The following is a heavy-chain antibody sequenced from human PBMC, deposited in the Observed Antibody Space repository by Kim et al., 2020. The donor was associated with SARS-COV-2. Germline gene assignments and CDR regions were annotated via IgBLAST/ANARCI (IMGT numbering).Heavy chain of an antibody. CDR2: INSIGTT. CDR3: ARHKGGSTWANWFDP. Sequence: SETLSLTCTVSGGSISIYYWSWIRQPPRKGLEWIGYINSIGTTNYNPSLKSRVTLSVDTSKNQFSLRLTSVTAADTAVYFCARHKGGSTWANWFDPWGQGTLVTVSS. V-gene: IGHV4-59*08. D-gene: IGHD6-13*01. J-gene: IGHJ5*02. CDR1: GGSISIYY.